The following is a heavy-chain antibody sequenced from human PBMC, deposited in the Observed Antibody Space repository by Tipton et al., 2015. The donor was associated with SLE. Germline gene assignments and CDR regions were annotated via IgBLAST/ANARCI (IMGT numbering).Heavy chain of an antibody. CDR2: IKQDGSEK. V-gene: IGHV3-7*03. J-gene: IGHJ6*02. CDR3: AKSVAGYNRGYYYFYYGMDV. D-gene: IGHD6-13*01. CDR1: GFSFSSYW. Sequence: SLRLSCAASGFSFSSYWMTWVRQAPGKGLEWVANIKQDGSEKYYVDSVKGRFTISRDNAKNSLSLQMNSLRAEDTAVYYCAKSVAGYNRGYYYFYYGMDVWGQGTTVTVSS.